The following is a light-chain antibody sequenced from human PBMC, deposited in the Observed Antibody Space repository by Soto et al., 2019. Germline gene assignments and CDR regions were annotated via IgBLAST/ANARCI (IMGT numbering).Light chain of an antibody. CDR1: SSNIGNNY. CDR2: DDD. Sequence: QSVLTQSPSVSAAPGQKVTISCSGSSSNIGNNYVSWYQQLPGTAPKLLIYDDDKRPSGIPDRFSGSKSGTSATLGITGFQTGDEADHYCGSLDSILSAYVFGTGTKVTVL. J-gene: IGLJ1*01. CDR3: GSLDSILSAYV. V-gene: IGLV1-51*01.